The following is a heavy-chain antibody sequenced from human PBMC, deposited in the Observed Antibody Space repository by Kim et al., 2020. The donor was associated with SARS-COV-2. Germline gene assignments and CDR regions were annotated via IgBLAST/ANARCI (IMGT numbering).Heavy chain of an antibody. J-gene: IGHJ2*01. V-gene: IGHV1-18*01. CDR3: ARDFNGAPMVRGVYWYFDL. D-gene: IGHD3-10*01. Sequence: ASVKVSCKASGYTFTSYGISWVRQAPGQGLEWMGWISAYNGNTNYAQKLQGRVTMTTDTSTSTAYMELRSLRSDDTAVDYCARDFNGAPMVRGVYWYFDLWGRGTLVTVSS. CDR1: GYTFTSYG. CDR2: ISAYNGNT.